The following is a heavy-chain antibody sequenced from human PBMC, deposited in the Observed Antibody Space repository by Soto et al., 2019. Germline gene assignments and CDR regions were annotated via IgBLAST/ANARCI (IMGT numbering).Heavy chain of an antibody. CDR3: ATTRVGPCSSSICFSGIFDGMDV. J-gene: IGHJ6*02. CDR2: ISYDGTIT. CDR1: GFTISNYG. V-gene: IGHV3-30-3*01. Sequence: SLRLSCAASGFTISNYGMHWVRQAPGKGLEWVAVISYDGTITYYADSVKGRFTISRDNSKNTLYLQMNSLRTEDTAVYYCATTRVGPCSSSICFSGIFDGMDVWGQGTMVTV. D-gene: IGHD2-2*01.